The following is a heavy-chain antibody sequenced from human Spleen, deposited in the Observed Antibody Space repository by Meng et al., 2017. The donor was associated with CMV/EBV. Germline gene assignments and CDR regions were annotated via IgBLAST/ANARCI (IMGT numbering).Heavy chain of an antibody. J-gene: IGHJ6*02. CDR1: GFTFSRYD. D-gene: IGHD1-1*01. CDR3: ARDNEFRSYYAMDV. Sequence: GGSLRLSCAASGFTFSRYDMNWVRQAPGRGLEWVSSITRSGIYIYYAESVKGRFTISRDNAKNSLFLQMNSLRAEDTAVYYCARDNEFRSYYAMDVWGQGTTVTVSS. V-gene: IGHV3-21*01. CDR2: ITRSGIYI.